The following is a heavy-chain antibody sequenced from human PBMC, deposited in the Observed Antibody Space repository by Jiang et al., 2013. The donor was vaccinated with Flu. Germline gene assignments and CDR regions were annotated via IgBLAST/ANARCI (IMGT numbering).Heavy chain of an antibody. CDR3: STYQWDLRMDV. V-gene: IGHV3-15*01. CDR2: IKSKADGGTA. Sequence: VQLLESGGDLVKPGGSVRLSCTASGFTFTNAWLNWVRQAPGKGLEWVGRIKSKADGGTADYAAPVKDRFDISRDDSQNXMYLQMNSLKTEDTAIYYCSTYQWDLRMDVWG. CDR1: GFTFTNAW. J-gene: IGHJ6*01. D-gene: IGHD1-26*01.